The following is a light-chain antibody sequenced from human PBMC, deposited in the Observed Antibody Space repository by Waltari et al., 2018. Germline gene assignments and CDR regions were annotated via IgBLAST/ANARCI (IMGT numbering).Light chain of an antibody. Sequence: QSVLTQQPLASGTPGQSVTISCSGSSSNIGNNYVDWYQQLPGKAPKLLIYTNNQRPSGVPDRFSGSKSGTSASLAISGLRSEDEADYYCATWDDSLNGQVIFGGGTKLTVL. J-gene: IGLJ2*01. V-gene: IGLV1-47*01. CDR1: SSNIGNNY. CDR3: ATWDDSLNGQVI. CDR2: TNN.